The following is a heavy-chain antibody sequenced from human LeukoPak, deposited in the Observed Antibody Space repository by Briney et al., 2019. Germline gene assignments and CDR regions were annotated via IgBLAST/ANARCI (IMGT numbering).Heavy chain of an antibody. CDR2: IRSKAYGGTT. D-gene: IGHD6-13*01. CDR1: EFTFGDYA. J-gene: IGHJ4*02. V-gene: IGHV3-49*04. CDR3: TRVRIAAARHFDY. Sequence: PGRSLRLSCTASEFTFGDYAMSWVRQALGKGLEWVGFIRSKAYGGTTEYAASVKGRFTISRDDSKSIAYLQMNSLKTEDTAVYYCTRVRIAAARHFDYWGQGTLVTVSS.